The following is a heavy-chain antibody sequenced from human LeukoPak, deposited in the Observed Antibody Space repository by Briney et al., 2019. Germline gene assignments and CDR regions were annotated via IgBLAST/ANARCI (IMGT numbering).Heavy chain of an antibody. D-gene: IGHD2-2*01. Sequence: GGSLRLSCAVSGFTFSSYWMHWVRQAPGKGLVWVSHIKTDGSTTAYADSVKGRFTISRDNAKNTLYLQMNSLRAEDTGVYYCARDSCGSPSCFDYWGQGTLVTVSS. CDR1: GFTFSSYW. CDR2: IKTDGSTT. V-gene: IGHV3-74*01. CDR3: ARDSCGSPSCFDY. J-gene: IGHJ4*02.